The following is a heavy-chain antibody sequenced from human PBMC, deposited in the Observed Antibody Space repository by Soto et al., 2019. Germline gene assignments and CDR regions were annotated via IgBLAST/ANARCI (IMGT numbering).Heavy chain of an antibody. CDR2: IYYDGNT. CDR3: ARSSITPRLFMYPFDY. V-gene: IGHV4-39*01. CDR1: GGSITSSSHY. D-gene: IGHD6-6*01. J-gene: IGHJ4*02. Sequence: QLQLQESGPGLVKPSETPSLTCTVSGGSITSSSHYWGWIRQPPGKGLECIGNIYYDGNTYYNPSLKSRVTISLDTSKNQFSLRLNSVTAADTAVYYCARSSITPRLFMYPFDYWGQGTLVTVSS.